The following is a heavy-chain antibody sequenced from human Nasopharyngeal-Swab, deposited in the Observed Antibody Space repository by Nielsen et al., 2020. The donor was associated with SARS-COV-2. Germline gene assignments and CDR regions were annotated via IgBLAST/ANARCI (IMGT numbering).Heavy chain of an antibody. CDR2: IKQDGSEK. J-gene: IGHJ6*02. Sequence: GESLKISCAASGFTFSSYWMSWVRQAPEKGPEWVANIKQDGSEKYYVDSVKGRFTISRDNAKNSLYLQMNSLRAEDTAVYYCARDWGIVATTDGMDVWGQGTTVTVSS. D-gene: IGHD5-12*01. V-gene: IGHV3-7*01. CDR3: ARDWGIVATTDGMDV. CDR1: GFTFSSYW.